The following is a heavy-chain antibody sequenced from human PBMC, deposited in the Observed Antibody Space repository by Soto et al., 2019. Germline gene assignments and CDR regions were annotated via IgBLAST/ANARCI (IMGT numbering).Heavy chain of an antibody. V-gene: IGHV4-34*09. J-gene: IGHJ4*02. CDR3: ASSPLGYCTNGVCYPGTRGFDY. Sequence: SETLSLTCAVYGGSFSGYYWSWIRQPPGKGLEWIGEINHSGSTNYNPSLKSRVTISVDTSKNQFSLKLSSVTAADTAVYYCASSPLGYCTNGVCYPGTRGFDYWGQGTLVTVSS. D-gene: IGHD2-8*01. CDR1: GGSFSGYY. CDR2: INHSGST.